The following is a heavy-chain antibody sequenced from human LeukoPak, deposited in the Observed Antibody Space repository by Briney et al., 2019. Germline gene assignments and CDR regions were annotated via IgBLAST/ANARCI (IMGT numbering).Heavy chain of an antibody. D-gene: IGHD6-19*01. CDR3: AGSAAVALGAFDI. V-gene: IGHV3-30*09. CDR2: ISYDGSNK. Sequence: GGSLRLSCAASGFTFSSYAIHWVRQAPGRGLEWVAVISYDGSNKYFADSVRGRFAISRNNSKNTLYLQMNSLRVEDTAVYYCAGSAAVALGAFDIWGQGTMVTVSS. CDR1: GFTFSSYA. J-gene: IGHJ3*02.